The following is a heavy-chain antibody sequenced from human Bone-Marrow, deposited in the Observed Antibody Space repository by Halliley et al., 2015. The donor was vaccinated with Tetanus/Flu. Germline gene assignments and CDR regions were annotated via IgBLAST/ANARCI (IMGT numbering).Heavy chain of an antibody. Sequence: LEWMGKIDPSSSYTDYSPSFQGRVTISADKSITTAYLQWHSLEASDTAIYYCARQRTVTFPFDNWGQGTLVTVSS. CDR2: IDPSSSYT. V-gene: IGHV5-10-1*01. CDR3: ARQRTVTFPFDN. J-gene: IGHJ4*02. D-gene: IGHD4-17*01.